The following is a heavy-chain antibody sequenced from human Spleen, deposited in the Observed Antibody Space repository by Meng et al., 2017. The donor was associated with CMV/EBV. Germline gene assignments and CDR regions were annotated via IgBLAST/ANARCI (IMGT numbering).Heavy chain of an antibody. CDR1: GGTFSSYA. V-gene: IGHV1-69*10. CDR3: ARRTTSIAAAGTTHYGMDV. J-gene: IGHJ6*02. D-gene: IGHD6-13*01. Sequence: SVKVSCKASGGTFSSYAISWVRQAPGQGLEWMGGIIPILGIANYAQKFQGRVTITADKSTSTAYIELSSLRSEDTAVYYCARRTTSIAAAGTTHYGMDVWGQGTTVTVSS. CDR2: IIPILGIA.